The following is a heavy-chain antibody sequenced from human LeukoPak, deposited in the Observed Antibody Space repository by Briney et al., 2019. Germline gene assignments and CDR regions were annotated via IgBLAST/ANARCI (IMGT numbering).Heavy chain of an antibody. J-gene: IGHJ4*02. CDR3: ANSGSQQIDY. V-gene: IGHV4-31*03. D-gene: IGHD1-14*01. CDR1: GGSISSGGYY. Sequence: ASETLSLTCTVSGGSISSGGYYWSWIRQHPGKGLEWIGYIYYSGSTHYNPSLKSRVTISVDTSKNQFSLKLSSVTAADTAVYYCANSGSQQIDYWGQGTLVTVSS. CDR2: IYYSGST.